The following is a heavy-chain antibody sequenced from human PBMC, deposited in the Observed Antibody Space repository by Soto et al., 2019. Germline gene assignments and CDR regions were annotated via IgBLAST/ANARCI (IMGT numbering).Heavy chain of an antibody. D-gene: IGHD4-4*01. CDR3: ARDKETTVTNWFDP. Sequence: GASVKVSCKASGYTFTSYGISWVRQAPGQGLEWMGWISAYNGNTNYAQKLQGRVTMTTDTSTSTACMELRSLRSDDTAVYYCARDKETTVTNWFDPWGQGTLVTVSS. CDR2: ISAYNGNT. J-gene: IGHJ5*02. V-gene: IGHV1-18*01. CDR1: GYTFTSYG.